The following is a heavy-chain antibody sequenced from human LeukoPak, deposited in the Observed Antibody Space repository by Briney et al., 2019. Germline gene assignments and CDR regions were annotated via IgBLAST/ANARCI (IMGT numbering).Heavy chain of an antibody. V-gene: IGHV3-74*01. CDR2: INADGSTT. D-gene: IGHD1-14*01. CDR3: VVVVEPPDSDGFDV. CDR1: GFIFGNSW. Sequence: GGSLRLSCAASGFIFGNSWVHWVRQAPGKGLVWVSLINADGSTTTYADSVKGRFTISRDNARNTVSLQMNSLTIEDTAVYYCVVVVEPPDSDGFDVWGQGTMITVSS. J-gene: IGHJ3*01.